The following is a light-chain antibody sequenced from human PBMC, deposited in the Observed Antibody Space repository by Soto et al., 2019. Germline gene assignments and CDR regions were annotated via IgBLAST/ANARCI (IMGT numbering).Light chain of an antibody. V-gene: IGKV3-11*01. Sequence: EIVLTQSPATLSLSPGERATLSCRASQSVSSYLAWYQQKPGQAPRLLIYDASNRATGIPARFSGSGSGTDCTLPIRSLEPEYFAVYYCQQRSNWPPDTFGGGTKVEIK. CDR2: DAS. CDR3: QQRSNWPPDT. J-gene: IGKJ4*01. CDR1: QSVSSY.